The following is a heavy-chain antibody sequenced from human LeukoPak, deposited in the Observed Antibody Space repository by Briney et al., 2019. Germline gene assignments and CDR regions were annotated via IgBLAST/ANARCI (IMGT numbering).Heavy chain of an antibody. Sequence: PGGSLRLSCAASGFTFSNYAMSWVRQAPGKGLEWVSAISGSGDSTYHADSVKGRFTISRDNSKNTLYLQMNSLRAEDTAVYYCAKEISSGSYPDAFDIWGQGTMVTVSS. CDR2: ISGSGDST. CDR1: GFTFSNYA. V-gene: IGHV3-23*01. CDR3: AKEISSGSYPDAFDI. D-gene: IGHD1-26*01. J-gene: IGHJ3*02.